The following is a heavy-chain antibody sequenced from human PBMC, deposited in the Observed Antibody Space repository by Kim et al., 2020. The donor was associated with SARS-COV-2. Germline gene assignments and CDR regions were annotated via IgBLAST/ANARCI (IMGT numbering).Heavy chain of an antibody. CDR3: ASLWAARSKGQENDY. D-gene: IGHD6-6*01. V-gene: IGHV4-39*07. CDR2: IYYSGST. CDR1: GGSISSSSYY. Sequence: SETLSLTCTVSGGSISSSSYYWGWIRQPPGKGLEWIGSIYYSGSTYYNPSLKSRVTISVDTSKNQFSLKLSSVTAADTAVYYCASLWAARSKGQENDYWGQGTLVTVSS. J-gene: IGHJ4*02.